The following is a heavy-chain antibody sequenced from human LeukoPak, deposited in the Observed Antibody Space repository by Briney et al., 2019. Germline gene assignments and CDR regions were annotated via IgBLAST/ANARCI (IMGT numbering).Heavy chain of an antibody. D-gene: IGHD3-9*01. Sequence: ASVKVSCTVSGYTLTELSMHWVRQAPGKGLEWVGGFDPEDGETIYAQKFQGRVTMTEDTSTDTAYMELSSLRSEDTAVYYCARDRRPYDILTGYYFWFDPWGQGTLVTVSS. CDR2: FDPEDGET. J-gene: IGHJ5*02. CDR3: ARDRRPYDILTGYYFWFDP. V-gene: IGHV1-24*01. CDR1: GYTLTELS.